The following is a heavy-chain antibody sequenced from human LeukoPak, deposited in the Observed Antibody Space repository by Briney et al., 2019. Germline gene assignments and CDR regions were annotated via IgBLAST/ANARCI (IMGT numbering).Heavy chain of an antibody. CDR1: GFTFSSYW. Sequence: GGSLRLSCAASGFTFSSYWMHWVRQAPGKGLVWVSRIKSDGSTATYADSVKGRFTISRDNAKNTLYLQMNSLRAEDTAVYYCARVVDTHFDYWGQGTLVTVSS. J-gene: IGHJ4*02. CDR3: ARVVDTHFDY. D-gene: IGHD5-18*01. CDR2: IKSDGSTA. V-gene: IGHV3-74*01.